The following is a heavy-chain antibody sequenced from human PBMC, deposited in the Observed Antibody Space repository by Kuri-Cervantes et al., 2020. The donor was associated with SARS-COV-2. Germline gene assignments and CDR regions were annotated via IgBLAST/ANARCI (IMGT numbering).Heavy chain of an antibody. CDR1: GFTFSSYA. CDR3: AKDVIAAAHQPALTQDYY. CDR2: ISGSGGST. J-gene: IGHJ4*02. V-gene: IGHV3-23*01. D-gene: IGHD6-13*01. Sequence: GGSLRLSCAASGFTFSSYAMSWVRQAPGKGLEWVSAISGSGGSTYYADSVKGRFTISRDNSKNTLYLQMNSLRAEDTAVYYCAKDVIAAAHQPALTQDYYWGQGTRVTVSS.